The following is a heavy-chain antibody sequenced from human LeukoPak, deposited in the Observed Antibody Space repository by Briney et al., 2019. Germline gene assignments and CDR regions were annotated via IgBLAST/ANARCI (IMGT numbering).Heavy chain of an antibody. CDR3: ARGPHTGVNYYDSSGYYY. CDR1: GGSFSGYY. V-gene: IGHV4-34*01. J-gene: IGHJ4*02. D-gene: IGHD3-22*01. Sequence: SETLSLTCAVYGGSFSGYYWSWIRQPPGKGLEWIGEINHSGSTNYNPSLKSRVTISVDTSKNQFSLKLSSVTTADTAVYYCARGPHTGVNYYDSSGYYYWGQGTLVTVSS. CDR2: INHSGST.